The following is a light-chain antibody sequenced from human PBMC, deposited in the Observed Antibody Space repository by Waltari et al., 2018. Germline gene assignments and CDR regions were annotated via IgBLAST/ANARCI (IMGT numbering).Light chain of an antibody. Sequence: QSALTQPAPVSGSPGQSITITCTGFHSTVESYNLVSWYQKHPGKTPKLLIYECNRRPSGVSTRFSGSKSDNTASLTLSGLQAEDEADYYCCSNVGSSVFFGGGTKLTVL. CDR3: CSNVGSSVF. J-gene: IGLJ2*01. CDR2: ECN. V-gene: IGLV2-23*03. CDR1: HSTVESYNL.